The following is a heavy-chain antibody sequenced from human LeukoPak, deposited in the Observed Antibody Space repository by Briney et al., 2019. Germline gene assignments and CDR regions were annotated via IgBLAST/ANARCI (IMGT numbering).Heavy chain of an antibody. CDR1: GGSISSSSSF. Sequence: KPSETLSLTCSVSGGSISSSSSFWGWIRQPPGKGLEWIGSIYYSGSTYYNPSLKSRVTISVDTSKNQFSLKLSSVTAADTAVYYCARDGSYYYDSSGYGALGYWGQGTLVTVSS. V-gene: IGHV4-39*07. D-gene: IGHD3-22*01. J-gene: IGHJ4*02. CDR2: IYYSGST. CDR3: ARDGSYYYDSSGYGALGY.